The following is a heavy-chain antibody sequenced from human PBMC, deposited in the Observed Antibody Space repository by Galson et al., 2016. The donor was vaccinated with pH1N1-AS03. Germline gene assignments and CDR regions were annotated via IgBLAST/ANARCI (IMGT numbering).Heavy chain of an antibody. Sequence: LSLTCTVSGGSISSGGYYWNWIRQHPGKGLEWIGYIFHSGSTYYNPSLECLVSISVDTSKNQFSLKLKSVTAADTAVYYCARQDSGAYYLDSWGPGTLVTVSS. D-gene: IGHD1-26*01. J-gene: IGHJ4*02. CDR2: IFHSGST. CDR1: GGSISSGGYY. CDR3: ARQDSGAYYLDS. V-gene: IGHV4-31*01.